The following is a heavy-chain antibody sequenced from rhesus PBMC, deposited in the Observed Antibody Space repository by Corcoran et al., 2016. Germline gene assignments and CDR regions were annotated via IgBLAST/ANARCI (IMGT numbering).Heavy chain of an antibody. CDR3: ARVRDVIASGQGGACLAS. V-gene: IGHV4-127*01. CDR2: LWASSAIP. J-gene: IGHJ6*01. CDR1: GYYISSGYG. Sequence: QVKLQESGQGLVKPSETLSLNCAVSGYYISSGYGWSWIHNSPDQGLEWIGYLWASSAIPFSTPSLTLRVPISRDTFNHQFARKLNSLTSADTGIFYCARVRDVIASGQGGACLASWGQGVVVTVSS. D-gene: IGHD2-33*01.